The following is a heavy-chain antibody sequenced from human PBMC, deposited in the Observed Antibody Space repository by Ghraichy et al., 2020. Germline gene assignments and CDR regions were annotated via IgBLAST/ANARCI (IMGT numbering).Heavy chain of an antibody. D-gene: IGHD2-15*01. CDR3: ARDLEGVRSSGY. J-gene: IGHJ4*02. V-gene: IGHV4-59*01. CDR1: GGSISSYY. CDR2: ISYSGST. Sequence: SETLSLTCTVSGGSISSYYWSWIRQPPGKGLEWIGYISYSGSTNYNPSLKSRVTISVDTSKNQFSLKLTSMTAADTAVYYCARDLEGVRSSGYWGQGTLVTVSS.